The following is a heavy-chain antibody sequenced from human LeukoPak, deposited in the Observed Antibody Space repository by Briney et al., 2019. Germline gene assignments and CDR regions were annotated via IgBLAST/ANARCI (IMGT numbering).Heavy chain of an antibody. CDR3: ARDREYYDSSGYYSTDYYYYMDV. J-gene: IGHJ6*03. D-gene: IGHD3-22*01. CDR1: GYTFTGYY. CDR2: INPNSGGT. V-gene: IGHV1-2*02. Sequence: EASVKVSCKASGYTFTGYYMHWVRQAPGQGLEWMGWINPNSGGTNYAQKFQGRVTMTRDTSISTAYMELSRLRSDDTAVYYCARDREYYDSSGYYSTDYYYYMDVWGKGTTVTVSS.